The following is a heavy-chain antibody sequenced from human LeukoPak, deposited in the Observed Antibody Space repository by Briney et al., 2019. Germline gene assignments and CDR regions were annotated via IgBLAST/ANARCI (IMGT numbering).Heavy chain of an antibody. CDR2: INPNSGGT. CDR3: ARRVYSYGSYYFDY. D-gene: IGHD5-18*01. J-gene: IGHJ4*02. CDR1: GGTFSSYA. Sequence: APVKVSCKASGGTFSSYAISWVRQAPGQGLEWMGRINPNSGGTNYAQKFQGRVTMTRDTSISTAYMELSRLRSDDTAVYYCARRVYSYGSYYFDYWGQGTLVTVSS. V-gene: IGHV1-2*06.